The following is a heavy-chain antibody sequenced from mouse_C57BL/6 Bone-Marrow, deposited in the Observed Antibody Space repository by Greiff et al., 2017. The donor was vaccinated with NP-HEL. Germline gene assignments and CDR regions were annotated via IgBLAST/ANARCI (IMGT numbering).Heavy chain of an antibody. CDR1: GYTFTSYW. D-gene: IGHD3-2*02. CDR2: IYPGSGST. CDR3: ARRGSGLYYFDY. J-gene: IGHJ2*01. V-gene: IGHV1-55*01. Sequence: QVQLQQPGAELVKPGASVKMSCKASGYTFTSYWITWVKQRPGQGLEWIGDIYPGSGSTNYNGKFKSKATLTVDTSSSTAYMQLSSLTSEDSAVYYCARRGSGLYYFDYWGQGTTLTVSS.